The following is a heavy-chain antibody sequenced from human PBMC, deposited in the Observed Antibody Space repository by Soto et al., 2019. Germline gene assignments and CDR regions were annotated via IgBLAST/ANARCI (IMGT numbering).Heavy chain of an antibody. CDR3: ARNPTIVVVPAAIGPRYGMDV. CDR2: IYYSGST. V-gene: IGHV4-31*03. J-gene: IGHJ6*02. D-gene: IGHD2-2*01. CDR1: GGSISSGGYY. Sequence: SETLSLTCTVSGGSISSGGYYWSWIRQHPGKGLEWIGYIYYSGSTYYNPSLKSRVTISVDTSKNQFSLKLSSVTAADTAVYYCARNPTIVVVPAAIGPRYGMDVWGQGTTVTVSS.